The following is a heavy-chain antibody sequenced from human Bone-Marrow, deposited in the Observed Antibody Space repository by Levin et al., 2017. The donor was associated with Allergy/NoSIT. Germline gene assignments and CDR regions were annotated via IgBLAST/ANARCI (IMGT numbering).Heavy chain of an antibody. J-gene: IGHJ6*02. CDR3: TRHSELAVIPRSFYGLDV. Sequence: LGESLKISCSASGFTFDDYALSWFRQAPGKGLEWVAFIRNKLYGATTKYAASVKGRFTISRDDSKMTAYLLMSSLKTEDTGVYYCTRHSELAVIPRSFYGLDVWGLGTTVTVSS. CDR1: GFTFDDYA. D-gene: IGHD3-16*02. V-gene: IGHV3-49*03. CDR2: IRNKLYGATT.